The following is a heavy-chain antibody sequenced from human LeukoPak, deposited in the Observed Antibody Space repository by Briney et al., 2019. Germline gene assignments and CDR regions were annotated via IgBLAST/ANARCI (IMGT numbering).Heavy chain of an antibody. CDR3: ARHWGRGWLVNYFDY. Sequence: SETLSLTCTVSGGSISSGDYYWSWIRQPPGKGLEWIGYIYYSGSTYYNPSLKSRVTISVDTSKNQFSLKLSSVTAADTAVCYCARHWGRGWLVNYFDYWGQGTLVTVSS. J-gene: IGHJ4*02. CDR2: IYYSGST. CDR1: GGSISSGDYY. D-gene: IGHD6-19*01. V-gene: IGHV4-30-4*01.